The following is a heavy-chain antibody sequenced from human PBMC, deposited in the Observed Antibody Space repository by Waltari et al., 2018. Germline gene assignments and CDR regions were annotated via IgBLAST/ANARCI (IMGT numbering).Heavy chain of an antibody. V-gene: IGHV4-39*01. J-gene: IGHJ1*01. CDR3: EKGSGWEYFQH. CDR2: IYYSGST. Sequence: QLQLQESGPGLVKPSETLSLTCTVSGGSLSSSSYYWGWIRHPPGEGLEWIGSIYYSGSTYYNPSLKSRVTISVDTSKNQFSLKLSSVTAADTAVYYCEKGSGWEYFQHWGQGTLVTVSS. CDR1: GGSLSSSSYY. D-gene: IGHD3-22*01.